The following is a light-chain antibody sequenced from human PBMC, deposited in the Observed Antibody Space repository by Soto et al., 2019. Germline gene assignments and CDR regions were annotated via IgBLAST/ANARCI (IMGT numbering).Light chain of an antibody. CDR3: QSYDNSLSGVV. CDR1: SSNIGAGFD. V-gene: IGLV1-40*01. CDR2: DND. Sequence: QSVLTQPPSVSVAPGQRIIISCTGSSSNIGAGFDVHWYQHLPGTAPKLLVYDNDNRPSGLPARFSDSRSGTSASLAITSLQADDEADYYCQSYDNSLSGVVFGGGTQLTVL. J-gene: IGLJ2*01.